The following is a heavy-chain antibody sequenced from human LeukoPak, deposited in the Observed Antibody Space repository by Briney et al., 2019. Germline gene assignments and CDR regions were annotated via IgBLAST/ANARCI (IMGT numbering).Heavy chain of an antibody. Sequence: GGSLRLSCAASGFTFTTYWMHWVRQAPGKGLEWVAVISYDGSNKYYADSVKGRFTISRDNSKNTLYLQMNSLRAEDTAVYYCAREGTGYSSGWYQNPYYYYGMDVWGQGTTVTVSS. V-gene: IGHV3-30-3*01. CDR1: GFTFTTYW. CDR2: ISYDGSNK. J-gene: IGHJ6*02. CDR3: AREGTGYSSGWYQNPYYYYGMDV. D-gene: IGHD6-19*01.